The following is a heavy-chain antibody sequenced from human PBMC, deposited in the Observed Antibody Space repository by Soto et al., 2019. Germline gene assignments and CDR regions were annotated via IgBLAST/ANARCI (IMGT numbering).Heavy chain of an antibody. J-gene: IGHJ3*02. CDR2: INPSGDST. D-gene: IGHD3-10*01. V-gene: IGHV1-46*03. Sequence: ASVKVSCKASGYTFTNSYIHWVRQTPGQGLQWMGMINPSGDSTTYAQRFQGRVTLTRDTSTTTVYMELSSLRSEDTAIYYCAPTLGSSNYGAFHSWGQGTMVTVSS. CDR1: GYTFTNSY. CDR3: APTLGSSNYGAFHS.